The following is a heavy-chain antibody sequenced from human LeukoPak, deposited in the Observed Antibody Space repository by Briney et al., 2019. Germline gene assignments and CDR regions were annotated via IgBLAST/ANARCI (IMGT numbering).Heavy chain of an antibody. CDR1: VFIYKIYD. Sequence: GGPLTLLCTASVFIYKIYDEQGPPHAPGGGVEGVTYLWYDGSNKYYADSVKCRFTISRDNSKNALYLQMNSLRAEYTAVYYCAKDRFVHSSGWYFDYWGQGTLVTVSS. CDR2: LWYDGSNK. CDR3: AKDRFVHSSGWYFDY. J-gene: IGHJ4*02. D-gene: IGHD6-19*01. V-gene: IGHV3-30*02.